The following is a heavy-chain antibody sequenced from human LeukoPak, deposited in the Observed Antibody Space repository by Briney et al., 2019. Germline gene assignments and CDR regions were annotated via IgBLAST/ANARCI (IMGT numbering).Heavy chain of an antibody. Sequence: SVKVSCKASRGTFSSYAISWVRQAPGQGLEWMGGIIPIFGTANYAQKFQGRVTITADESTSTAYMELSSLRSEDTAVYYCASLGGGSTVTTYLNYWGQGTLVTVSS. J-gene: IGHJ4*02. V-gene: IGHV1-69*13. CDR1: RGTFSSYA. CDR2: IIPIFGTA. D-gene: IGHD4-17*01. CDR3: ASLGGGSTVTTYLNY.